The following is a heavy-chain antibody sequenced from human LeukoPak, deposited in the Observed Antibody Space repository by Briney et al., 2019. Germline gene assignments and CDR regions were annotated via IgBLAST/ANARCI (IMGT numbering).Heavy chain of an antibody. CDR3: ARVSGWYWFDQ. V-gene: IGHV3-64*01. J-gene: IGHJ5*02. Sequence: GGSLRLSCEGSGYTFSSYAMHWVRQAPGKGLEYVAAISSDGRITYYANFVKGRFTISRDNSKNTLYLQMGSLRTEDMAVYYRARVSGWYWFDQWGQGTLVTASS. CDR2: ISSDGRIT. D-gene: IGHD6-19*01. CDR1: GYTFSSYA.